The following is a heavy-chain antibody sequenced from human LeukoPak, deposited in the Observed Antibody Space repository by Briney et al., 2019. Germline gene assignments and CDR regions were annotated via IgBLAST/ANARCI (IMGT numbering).Heavy chain of an antibody. CDR1: NXTFSRYS. CDR2: ISSGNTYI. CDR3: ARDSASSGHPFDY. J-gene: IGHJ4*02. V-gene: IGHV3-21*01. D-gene: IGHD3-22*01. Sequence: PGGSLRLSCAASNXTFSRYSVNWVRQAPGKGLEWVSSISSGNTYIYYADSVKGRFTISRDNAKNSLYLQMNSLRAEDTAVYYCARDSASSGHPFDYWGQGTLVTVSS.